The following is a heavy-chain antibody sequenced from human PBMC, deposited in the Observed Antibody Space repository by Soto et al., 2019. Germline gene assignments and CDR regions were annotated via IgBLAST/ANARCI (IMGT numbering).Heavy chain of an antibody. CDR2: IIPIFGTA. CDR1: GGTFISYA. D-gene: IGHD3-16*02. CDR3: ARDRGITFGGVIAYYYGMDV. Sequence: SVKVSCKASGGTFISYAISWVRQAPGQGLEWMGGIIPIFGTANYAQKFQGRVTITADKSTSTAYMELSSLRSEDTAVYYCARDRGITFGGVIAYYYGMDVWGQGTTVTVSS. V-gene: IGHV1-69*06. J-gene: IGHJ6*02.